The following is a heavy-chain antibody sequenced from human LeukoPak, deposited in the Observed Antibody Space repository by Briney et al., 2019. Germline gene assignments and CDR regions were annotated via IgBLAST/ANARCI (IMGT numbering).Heavy chain of an antibody. D-gene: IGHD3-9*01. J-gene: IGHJ3*02. Sequence: SVKVSCKASGFTFSSSAVQWARQARGQRLEWIGWIVVGSGNTNYAQKFQERVTITRDMSTSTAYMELSSLRSEDTAVYYCAAPSLNDILTGPSGAFDIWGQGTMVTASS. CDR3: AAPSLNDILTGPSGAFDI. CDR2: IVVGSGNT. V-gene: IGHV1-58*01. CDR1: GFTFSSSA.